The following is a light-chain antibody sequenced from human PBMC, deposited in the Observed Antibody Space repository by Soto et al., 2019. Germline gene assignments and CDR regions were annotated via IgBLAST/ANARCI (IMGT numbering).Light chain of an antibody. CDR3: ASYTNIRTYV. Sequence: QSVLTQPASVSGSPGQSVTISCAGTSSDVGAYDYVSWYQHHPGKAPKLLIYEVNNRPSGVSTRFSGSKSGNTASLTISGLQTEDEADYYCASYTNIRTYVFGTGTKV. CDR1: SSDVGAYDY. V-gene: IGLV2-14*01. J-gene: IGLJ1*01. CDR2: EVN.